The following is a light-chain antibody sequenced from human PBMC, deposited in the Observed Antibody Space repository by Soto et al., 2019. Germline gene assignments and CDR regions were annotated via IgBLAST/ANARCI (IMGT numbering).Light chain of an antibody. J-gene: IGLJ1*01. V-gene: IGLV2-14*01. CDR2: DVS. Sequence: QSVLTQPASVSGSPGQSITISCVGTSSDIGDYNYVSWYQQHPGKVPKVIIYDVSNRPSGVSYRFSGTKSGNTASLTVSRFQAEDEADYYCCSYTRSGTLIFGTGTKVTVL. CDR3: CSYTRSGTLI. CDR1: SSDIGDYNY.